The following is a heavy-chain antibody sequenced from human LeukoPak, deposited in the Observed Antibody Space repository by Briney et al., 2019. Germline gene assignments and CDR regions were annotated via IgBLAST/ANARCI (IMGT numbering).Heavy chain of an antibody. CDR3: AREIQLWLGRFFDY. D-gene: IGHD5-18*01. CDR2: IYTSGST. CDR1: GGSISSYY. Sequence: KASETLSLTCTVSGGSISSYYWSWIRQPAGKGLEWIGRIYTSGSTNYNPSLKSRVAISVDTSKNQFSLKLSSVTAADTAVYYCAREIQLWLGRFFDYWGQGTLVTVSS. V-gene: IGHV4-4*07. J-gene: IGHJ4*02.